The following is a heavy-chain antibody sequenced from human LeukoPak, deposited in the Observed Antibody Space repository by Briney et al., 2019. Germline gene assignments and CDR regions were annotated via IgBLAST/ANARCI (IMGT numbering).Heavy chain of an antibody. Sequence: PGGSLRLSCAASGFTFTDYWMTWVRQAPGKGPEWVANIQRGGSESYYVDSVKGRFTISRENAKNSLYLQMDSLRVEDTAVYYCARPRHSSGLSYYWGQGTLVTVSS. V-gene: IGHV3-7*01. D-gene: IGHD6-19*01. CDR2: IQRGGSES. J-gene: IGHJ4*02. CDR3: ARPRHSSGLSYY. CDR1: GFTFTDYW.